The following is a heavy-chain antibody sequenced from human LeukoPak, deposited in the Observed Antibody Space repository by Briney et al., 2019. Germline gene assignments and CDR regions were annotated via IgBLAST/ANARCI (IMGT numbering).Heavy chain of an antibody. CDR3: VRDDFGDYLQYIGQ. D-gene: IGHD3-3*01. CDR1: GFTFDDYG. CDR2: INWNGRSP. J-gene: IGHJ1*01. V-gene: IGHV3-20*04. Sequence: GGSLRLSCVASGFTFDDYGMSWVRQAPGKGLEWVAGINWNGRSPDYADSVKGRFTVSRDDAENSLYLQMNSLRAEDTALYYCVRDDFGDYLQYIGQWGQGTLLTVSS.